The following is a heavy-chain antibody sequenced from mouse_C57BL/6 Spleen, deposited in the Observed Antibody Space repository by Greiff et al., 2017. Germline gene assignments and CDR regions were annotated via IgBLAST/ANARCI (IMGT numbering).Heavy chain of an antibody. V-gene: IGHV10-3*01. J-gene: IGHJ3*01. CDR1: GFTFNTYA. CDR2: IRSKSSNYAT. Sequence: EVQLQESGGGLVQPKGSLKLSCAASGFTFNTYAMHWVRQAPGKGLEWVARIRSKSSNYATYYADSVKDRFTISRDDSQSMLYLQMNNLKTEDTAMYYCVRDLYYGYDAGFAYWGQGTLVTVSA. D-gene: IGHD2-2*01. CDR3: VRDLYYGYDAGFAY.